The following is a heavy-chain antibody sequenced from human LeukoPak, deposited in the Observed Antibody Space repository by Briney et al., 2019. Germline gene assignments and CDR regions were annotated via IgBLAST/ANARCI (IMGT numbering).Heavy chain of an antibody. Sequence: GGSLRLSCAASGFSFSNYAMSWVRQGPGKGLEWVSAIGGSIGSTFYTDSVKGRFTISRDNSKNTLSLQMNSLRAEDTAVYYCARTAIAAAAFYNWFDSWGQGTLVTVSS. J-gene: IGHJ5*01. CDR1: GFSFSNYA. V-gene: IGHV3-23*01. D-gene: IGHD6-13*01. CDR2: IGGSIGST. CDR3: ARTAIAAAAFYNWFDS.